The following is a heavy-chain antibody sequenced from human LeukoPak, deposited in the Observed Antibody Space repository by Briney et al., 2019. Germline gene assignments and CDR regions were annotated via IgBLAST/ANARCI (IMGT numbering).Heavy chain of an antibody. CDR2: TYYRSKWYN. J-gene: IGHJ4*02. V-gene: IGHV6-1*01. CDR3: ARLNDFWSGYYTFDY. Sequence: SQTLSLTCAISGDSVSSNSAAWNWIRQSPSRGLEWLGRTYYRSKWYNDYAVSVKSRITINPDTSKNQFSLKLTSVTAADTAVYYCARLNDFWSGYYTFDYWGQGTLVTVSS. CDR1: GDSVSSNSAA. D-gene: IGHD3-3*01.